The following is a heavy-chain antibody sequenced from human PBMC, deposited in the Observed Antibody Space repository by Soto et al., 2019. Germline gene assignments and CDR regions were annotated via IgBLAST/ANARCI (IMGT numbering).Heavy chain of an antibody. CDR2: ISSSGSPI. V-gene: IGHV3-48*03. D-gene: IGHD2-2*02. J-gene: IGHJ5*02. CDR1: GFTFRSYE. Sequence: GGSLRLSCAASGFTFRSYEMNWVRQAPGKGLEWVSYISSSGSPIDYADSVKGRFTISRDNAKNSLYLQMNSLRDEDTAVYYCARSWGVYCSSTSCYSPWLDPWGQGTQVTVSS. CDR3: ARSWGVYCSSTSCYSPWLDP.